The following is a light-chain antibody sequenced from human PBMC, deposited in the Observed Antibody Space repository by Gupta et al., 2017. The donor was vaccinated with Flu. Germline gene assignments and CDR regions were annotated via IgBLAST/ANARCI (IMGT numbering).Light chain of an antibody. Sequence: GTPGQRVTISCSGSSSNIGTNAVHWYQQVPGTAPKLLIYDNNQRPSGVPDRFSGSKSGTSASLAISGLQSEDEADYYCAAWDDSLNGHYVFGTGTEVTVL. CDR2: DNN. CDR3: AAWDDSLNGHYV. CDR1: SSNIGTNA. J-gene: IGLJ1*01. V-gene: IGLV1-44*01.